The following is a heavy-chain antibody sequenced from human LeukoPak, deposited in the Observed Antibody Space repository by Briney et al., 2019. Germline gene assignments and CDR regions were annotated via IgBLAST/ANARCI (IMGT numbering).Heavy chain of an antibody. J-gene: IGHJ4*02. CDR2: IYYSGST. Sequence: SQTLSLTCTVPGGSISSGGYYWSWIRQHPGKGLEWIGYIYYSGSTYYNPSLKSRVTISVDTSKNQFSLKLSSVTAADTAVYYCARVVRALRYYYDSSGSYYFDYWGQGTLVTVSS. CDR3: ARVVRALRYYYDSSGSYYFDY. CDR1: GGSISSGGYY. V-gene: IGHV4-31*03. D-gene: IGHD3-22*01.